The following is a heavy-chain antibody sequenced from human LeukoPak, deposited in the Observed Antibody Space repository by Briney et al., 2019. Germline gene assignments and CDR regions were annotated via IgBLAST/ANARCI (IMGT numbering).Heavy chain of an antibody. CDR3: ARGSLNDSF. J-gene: IGHJ4*02. D-gene: IGHD3-22*01. Sequence: KASETLSLTCAVYGGSFSGYYWSWIRQPPGKGLEWIGEINHSGSTNYNPSLKSRVTISVDTSKNQFSLKLSSVTAADTAAYYCARGSLNDSFWGQGTLVTVSS. CDR2: INHSGST. V-gene: IGHV4-34*01. CDR1: GGSFSGYY.